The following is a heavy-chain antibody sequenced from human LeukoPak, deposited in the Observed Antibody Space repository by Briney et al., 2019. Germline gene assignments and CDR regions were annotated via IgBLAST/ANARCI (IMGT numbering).Heavy chain of an antibody. J-gene: IGHJ6*04. CDR2: IYPGDSDT. V-gene: IGHV5-51*01. CDR1: GYSFSSYW. D-gene: IGHD5-12*01. CDR3: ARSGYDYFYYYAMDI. Sequence: GESLKISCKGSGYSFSSYWIGWVRQVPGKGLEWMGIIYPGDSDTTYSPSFQGQVTISADKSISTAYLQWSSLEASDTAMYFCARSGYDYFYYYAMDIWGKGTTVTVSS.